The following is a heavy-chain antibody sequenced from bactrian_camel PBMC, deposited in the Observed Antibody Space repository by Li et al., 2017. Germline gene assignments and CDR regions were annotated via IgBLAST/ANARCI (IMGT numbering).Heavy chain of an antibody. V-gene: IGHV3S55*01. D-gene: IGHD2*01. Sequence: VQLVESGGGSWQAGGSLRLSCTASGSGYISGTYCMAWFRQAPGKEREKVAISSSLDGTTYADSVKGRFTISKDHAMMAKTLYLQMNDLKPEDTAMYYCAADPGNTYCSGHFNYWGQGTQVTVS. CDR3: AADPGNTYCSGHFNY. CDR2: SSSLDGT. CDR1: GSGYISGTYC. J-gene: IGHJ4*01.